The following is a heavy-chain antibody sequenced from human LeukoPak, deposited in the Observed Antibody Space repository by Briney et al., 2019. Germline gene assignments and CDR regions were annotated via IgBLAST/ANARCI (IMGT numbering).Heavy chain of an antibody. CDR3: ARAQGYFDY. CDR2: IKQDGSKK. J-gene: IGHJ4*02. V-gene: IGHV3-7*01. Sequence: GGSLRLSCVASGFPFSSYWMTWVRQAPGKGLEWVANIKQDGSKKSYVDSVEGRFTISRDNAKNSLYLQMNSLRAEDTAVYYCARAQGYFDYWGQGTLVTVSS. CDR1: GFPFSSYW.